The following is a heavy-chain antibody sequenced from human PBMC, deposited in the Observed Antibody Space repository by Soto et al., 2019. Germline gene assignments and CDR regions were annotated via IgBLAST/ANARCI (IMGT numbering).Heavy chain of an antibody. CDR1: GGSISSYY. D-gene: IGHD3-16*01. V-gene: IGHV4-59*01. Sequence: QVQLQESGPGLVKPSETLSLTCTVSGGSISSYYWSWIRQPPGKGLEWIGYIYYRGSTSYSPSLKSRVPISVDTAKNQLARNRSSVTAADTAVYYCVWGGGLFNSWGQGILVTVSS. CDR2: IYYRGST. J-gene: IGHJ4*02. CDR3: VWGGGLFNS.